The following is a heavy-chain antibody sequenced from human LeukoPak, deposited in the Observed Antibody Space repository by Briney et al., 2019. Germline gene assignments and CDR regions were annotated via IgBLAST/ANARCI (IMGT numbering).Heavy chain of an antibody. Sequence: SETLSLTCTVSGGSISSYYWSWIRQTPGNGLEWIGYIYYRGSTNYNPSLKSRVTISVDTSKNQFSLKLSSVTAADTAVYYCAREGGAISYYYYGMDVWGQGTTVTVSS. CDR1: GGSISSYY. D-gene: IGHD3-10*01. J-gene: IGHJ6*02. CDR3: AREGGAISYYYYGMDV. V-gene: IGHV4-59*01. CDR2: IYYRGST.